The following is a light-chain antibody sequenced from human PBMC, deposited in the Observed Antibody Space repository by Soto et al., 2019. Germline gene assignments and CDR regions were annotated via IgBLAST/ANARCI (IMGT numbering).Light chain of an antibody. CDR2: ASS. CDR3: QQCGSSLPWT. Sequence: IVLTQSPGTLSLSPGDRATLSCRASQLISSAYLAWYQQRPGQAPRLLNYASSSRAAGIPDRFSGSGSGTDFTLTISRLEPEDFAVYYCQQCGSSLPWTFGQGTKVEMK. V-gene: IGKV3-20*01. CDR1: QLISSAY. J-gene: IGKJ1*01.